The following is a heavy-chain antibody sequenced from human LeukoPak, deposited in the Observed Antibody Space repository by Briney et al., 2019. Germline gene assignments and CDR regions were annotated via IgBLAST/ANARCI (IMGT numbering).Heavy chain of an antibody. D-gene: IGHD2-21*02. Sequence: SETLSLTCSVSGASISSDYWSWIRQPPGQGLEWIGNIYSSETTKYNPSLRSRATTSGDTSKNQISLKLSSVTAADTAVYYCARHFPYCGGDCPYYYMDVWGKGTTVTVSS. CDR1: GASISSDY. J-gene: IGHJ6*03. V-gene: IGHV4-4*09. CDR3: ARHFPYCGGDCPYYYMDV. CDR2: IYSSETT.